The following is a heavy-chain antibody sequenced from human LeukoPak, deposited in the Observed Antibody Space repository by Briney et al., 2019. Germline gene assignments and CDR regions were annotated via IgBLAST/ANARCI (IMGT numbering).Heavy chain of an antibody. CDR2: IYYSGST. V-gene: IGHV4-59*01. D-gene: IGHD6-19*01. CDR1: GYSISSYY. J-gene: IGHJ4*02. CDR3: ARAAQWLVFDY. Sequence: SETLSLTCAVSGYSISSYYWSWIRQPPGKGLEWIGYIYYSGSTNYNPSLKSRVTISVDTSKNQFSLKLSSVTAADTAVYYCARAAQWLVFDYWGQGTLVTVSS.